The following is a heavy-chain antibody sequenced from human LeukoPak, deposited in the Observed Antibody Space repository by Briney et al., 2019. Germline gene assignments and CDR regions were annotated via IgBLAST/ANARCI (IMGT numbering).Heavy chain of an antibody. CDR3: ARVRRYCSSTSCSTDNDY. J-gene: IGHJ4*02. Sequence: PSQTLSLTCTVSGGSISSGGYYWSWIRQPPGKGLEWIGYIYRSGSTYYNPSLKSRVTISVDRSKNQFSLKLSSVTAADTAVYYCARVRRYCSSTSCSTDNDYWGQGTLVTVSS. D-gene: IGHD2-2*01. CDR2: IYRSGST. V-gene: IGHV4-30-2*01. CDR1: GGSISSGGYY.